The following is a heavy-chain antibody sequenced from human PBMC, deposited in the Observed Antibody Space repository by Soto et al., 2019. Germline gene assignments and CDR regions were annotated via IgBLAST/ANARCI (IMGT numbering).Heavy chain of an antibody. D-gene: IGHD5-12*01. CDR1: GFTCSSYE. CDR3: GPGSGYSGYDDY. V-gene: IGHV3-48*03. CDR2: ISSSGRTI. J-gene: IGHJ4*02. Sequence: EVQLVESGAGLVQPGGSLRLSCAASGFTCSSYEMNWVRQAPGQGLEWVSYISSSGRTIYYADAVKGRVTISRDNAKNSLYPQMNSLRAEDTAVYYCGPGSGYSGYDDYWGQGTLVTVSS.